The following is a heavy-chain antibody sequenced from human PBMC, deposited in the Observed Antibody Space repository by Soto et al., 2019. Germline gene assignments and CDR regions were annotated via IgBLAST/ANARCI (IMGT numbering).Heavy chain of an antibody. Sequence: QVQLVESGGGLVKPGGSLRLSCAASGFTFSDYYMSWIRQAPGKGLEWVSYISSSGSTIYYADSVKGRFTISRDNAKNSLYLKMNSLRAEDTAVYYCARASSPYSSSWYGYYYYGMDVWGQGTTVTVSS. CDR1: GFTFSDYY. CDR2: ISSSGSTI. V-gene: IGHV3-11*01. J-gene: IGHJ6*02. D-gene: IGHD6-13*01. CDR3: ARASSPYSSSWYGYYYYGMDV.